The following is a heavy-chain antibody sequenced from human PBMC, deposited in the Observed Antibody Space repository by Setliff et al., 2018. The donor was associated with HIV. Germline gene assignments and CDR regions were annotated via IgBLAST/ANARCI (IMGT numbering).Heavy chain of an antibody. Sequence: QPGGSLRLSCVASGLSLSSYSMNWVRQAPGKGLEWVANIKQDGSEKYYVESVKGRFTISRDNANNSLYLQMNSLRAEDTAVYYCARGARGYSYGWGQGTLVTVSS. V-gene: IGHV3-7*01. D-gene: IGHD5-18*01. CDR1: GLSLSSYS. J-gene: IGHJ4*02. CDR3: ARGARGYSYG. CDR2: IKQDGSEK.